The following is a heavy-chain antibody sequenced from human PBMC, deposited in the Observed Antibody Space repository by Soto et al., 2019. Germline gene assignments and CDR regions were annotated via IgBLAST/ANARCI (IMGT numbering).Heavy chain of an antibody. V-gene: IGHV3-9*01. Sequence: EVQLVESGGGLVQPGRSLRLSCAASGFTFDDYAMHWVRQAPGKGLEWVSGISWNSGSIGYADSVKGRFTISRDNAKNSLYLQMNSLRAEDTALYYCAKGDYSSGWYADYFDYWGQGTLVTVSS. D-gene: IGHD6-19*01. CDR1: GFTFDDYA. CDR3: AKGDYSSGWYADYFDY. CDR2: ISWNSGSI. J-gene: IGHJ4*02.